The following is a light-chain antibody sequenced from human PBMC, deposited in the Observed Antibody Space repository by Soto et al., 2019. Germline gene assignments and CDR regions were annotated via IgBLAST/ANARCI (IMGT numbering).Light chain of an antibody. CDR2: GAS. CDR1: QSVRSTY. V-gene: IGKV3-20*01. Sequence: EIVLTQSPGTLSWSPGKRATLSGRCSQSVRSTYLAWYQQKPGQAPRLIIYGASSRATGIPDRFSGSGSGTDFTLTISRLEPEDVAVYYCQQFGSSPRTFGQGTKVDIK. CDR3: QQFGSSPRT. J-gene: IGKJ1*01.